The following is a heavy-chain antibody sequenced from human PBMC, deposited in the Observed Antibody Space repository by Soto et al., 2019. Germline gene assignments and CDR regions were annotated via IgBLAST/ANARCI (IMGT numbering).Heavy chain of an antibody. D-gene: IGHD6-19*01. Sequence: GGSLRLSCAASGFPFSSYGMHWVRQAPGEGLEWVAVISYDGSNKYYADSVKGRFTISRDNSKNTLYLQMNSLRAEDTAVYYCAKLYGVADSSGRPVFDYWGQGTLVTVSS. V-gene: IGHV3-30*18. CDR1: GFPFSSYG. CDR3: AKLYGVADSSGRPVFDY. CDR2: ISYDGSNK. J-gene: IGHJ4*02.